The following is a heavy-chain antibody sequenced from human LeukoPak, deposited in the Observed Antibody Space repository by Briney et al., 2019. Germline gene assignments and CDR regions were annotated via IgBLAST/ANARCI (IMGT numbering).Heavy chain of an antibody. CDR1: GGSFSGYY. CDR2: INHSGST. V-gene: IGHV4-34*01. D-gene: IGHD1-1*01. Sequence: SETLPLTCAVYGGSFSGYYWSWIRQPPGKGLEWIGEINHSGSTNYNPSLKSRVTISVDTSKNQFSLKLSSVTAADTAVYYCATAGNWNDSDYYYYYGMDVWGQGTTVTVSS. CDR3: ATAGNWNDSDYYYYYGMDV. J-gene: IGHJ6*02.